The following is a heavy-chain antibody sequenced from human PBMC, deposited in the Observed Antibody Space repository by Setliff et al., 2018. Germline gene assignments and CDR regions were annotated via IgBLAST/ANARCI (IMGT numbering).Heavy chain of an antibody. CDR3: ARVFPGGTKGFDY. CDR1: GYTFTTYY. V-gene: IGHV1-46*01. D-gene: IGHD1-1*01. CDR2: VNPSNGAI. J-gene: IGHJ4*02. Sequence: ASVKVSCKASGYTFTTYYIHWVRQAPGQGLEWVGRVNPSNGAIHYAQNFQGRVTMTRDTSTSIVCMELNSLRFEDTAVYYCARVFPGGTKGFDYWGQGTLVTVSS.